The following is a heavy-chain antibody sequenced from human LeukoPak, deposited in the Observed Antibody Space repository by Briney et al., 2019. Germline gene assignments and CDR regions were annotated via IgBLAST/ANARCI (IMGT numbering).Heavy chain of an antibody. Sequence: PSETLSLTCTVSGGSVSSDYWSWIRQPPGKELEWIGYIYYSGSTNYSPSLKSRVTISVDTSKNQFSLKLSSVTAADTAVYYCARDHDAFDIWGQGTMVTVSS. J-gene: IGHJ3*02. V-gene: IGHV4-59*02. CDR1: GGSVSSDY. CDR2: IYYSGST. CDR3: ARDHDAFDI.